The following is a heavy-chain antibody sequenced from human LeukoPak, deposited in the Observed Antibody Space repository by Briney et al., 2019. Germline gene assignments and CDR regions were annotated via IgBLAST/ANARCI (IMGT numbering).Heavy chain of an antibody. J-gene: IGHJ4*02. V-gene: IGHV1-18*01. D-gene: IGHD3-10*01. Sequence: ASVKVSCKASGYTFTSYGISWVRQPPGQGLEWMGWISAYNGNTNYAQKLQRRVTMTTDTSTSTAYMELRSLRSDDTAVYYCASSVGRGYIDYWGQGTLVTVSS. CDR3: ASSVGRGYIDY. CDR2: ISAYNGNT. CDR1: GYTFTSYG.